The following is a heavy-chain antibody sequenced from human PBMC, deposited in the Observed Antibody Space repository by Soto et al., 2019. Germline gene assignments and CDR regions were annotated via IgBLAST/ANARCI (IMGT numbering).Heavy chain of an antibody. J-gene: IGHJ6*02. CDR3: ARDQGVDIVATTPDYYYYGMDV. CDR1: GFTFSSYG. Sequence: QVQLVESGGGVVQPGRSLRLSCAASGFTFSSYGMHWVRQAPGKGLEWVAVIWYDGSNKYYADSVKGRFTISRDNSKNTLYLQMNGLRAEDTAVYYCARDQGVDIVATTPDYYYYGMDVWGQGTTVTVSS. CDR2: IWYDGSNK. V-gene: IGHV3-33*01. D-gene: IGHD5-12*01.